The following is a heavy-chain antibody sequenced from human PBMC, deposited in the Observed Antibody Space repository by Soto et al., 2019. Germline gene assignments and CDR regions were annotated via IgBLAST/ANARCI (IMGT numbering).Heavy chain of an antibody. V-gene: IGHV1-8*01. CDR1: GYSFTSYD. CDR2: GNPNSGDT. Sequence: QVQLVQSGAEVKKPGASVKVSCKASGYSFTSYDMNWVRQAPGQGLEWRGWGNPNSGDTDYAQKFQDRVTMTTDTSIRTAYMELSSLRSEDTAVYYCARVSLLAPVNGAEAFDFWGQGTMVTVSS. J-gene: IGHJ3*01. D-gene: IGHD6-13*01. CDR3: ARVSLLAPVNGAEAFDF.